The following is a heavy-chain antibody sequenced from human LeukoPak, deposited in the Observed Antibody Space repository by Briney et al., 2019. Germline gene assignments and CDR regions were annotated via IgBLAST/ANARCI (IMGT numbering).Heavy chain of an antibody. J-gene: IGHJ5*02. Sequence: SETLSLTCTVSGYSISSGYYWGWIRQPPGKGLEWIGSIYHSGSTYYNPSLKSRGTISVNTSKNQVSLKLSSVTAADTDVYYCARDRTGYYNDWFDPWGQGTLVTVSS. CDR2: IYHSGST. D-gene: IGHD3-9*01. CDR1: GYSISSGYY. V-gene: IGHV4-38-2*02. CDR3: ARDRTGYYNDWFDP.